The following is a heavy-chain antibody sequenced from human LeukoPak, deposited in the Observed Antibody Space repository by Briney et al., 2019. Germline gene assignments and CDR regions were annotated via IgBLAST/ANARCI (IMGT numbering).Heavy chain of an antibody. D-gene: IGHD1-7*01. CDR3: ARKKANWNYAFDY. Sequence: GASVKASCKASGYTFTGYYMHWVRQAPGQGLEWMGWINPNSGGTNYAQKFQGRVTMTRDTSISTAYMELSRLRSDDTAVYYCARKKANWNYAFDYWGQGTLVTVSS. J-gene: IGHJ4*02. CDR2: INPNSGGT. V-gene: IGHV1-2*02. CDR1: GYTFTGYY.